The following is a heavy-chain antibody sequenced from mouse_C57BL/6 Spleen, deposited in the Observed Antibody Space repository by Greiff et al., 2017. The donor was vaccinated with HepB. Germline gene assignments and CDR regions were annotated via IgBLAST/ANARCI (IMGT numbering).Heavy chain of an antibody. J-gene: IGHJ4*01. CDR2: IYPGDGDT. V-gene: IGHV1-82*01. CDR1: GYAFSSSW. D-gene: IGHD2-1*01. CDR3: ARGDYGNPYYAMDY. Sequence: QVQLKQSGPELVKPGASVKISCKASGYAFSSSWMNWVKQRPGKGLEWIGRIYPGDGDTNYNGKFKGKATLTADKSSSTAYMQLSSLTSEDSAVYFCARGDYGNPYYAMDYWGQGTSVTVSS.